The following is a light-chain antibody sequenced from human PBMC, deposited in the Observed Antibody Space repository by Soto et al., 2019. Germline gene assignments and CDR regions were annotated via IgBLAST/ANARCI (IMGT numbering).Light chain of an antibody. CDR1: QSLLHSDGKTY. CDR2: EVS. CDR3: MQTIQLPIT. Sequence: DIVMTQTPPSLSVTPGQPASISCKSSQSLLHSDGKTYLYWFLQKPGQPPQLLISEVSNRFSGVPDRFSGRGSGTYFTLKISRVEPEDIGVYSCMQTIQLPITFGQGTRLEIK. V-gene: IGKV2D-29*01. J-gene: IGKJ5*01.